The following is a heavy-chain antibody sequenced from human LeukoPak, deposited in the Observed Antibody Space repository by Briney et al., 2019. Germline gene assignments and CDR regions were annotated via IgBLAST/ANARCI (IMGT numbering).Heavy chain of an antibody. D-gene: IGHD5-24*01. CDR2: IGSSGGST. V-gene: IGHV3-23*01. CDR1: GFNFITAA. J-gene: IGHJ3*01. Sequence: GGSLRLSCAASGFNFITAAMTCVRQAPRKGVEWVSLIGSSGGSTYYADSVKGRLTISRDNFNHTLSLQMNSLSVEDTAIYYCVKDIQLSTWGLGAMVTVSS. CDR3: VKDIQLST.